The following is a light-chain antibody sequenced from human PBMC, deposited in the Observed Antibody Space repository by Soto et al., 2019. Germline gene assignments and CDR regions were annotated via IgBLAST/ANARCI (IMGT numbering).Light chain of an antibody. CDR2: GSS. Sequence: EIVLTQSPGTLSLSPGERATLSCRASQSVSSGYLAWYQQKPGQAPRLLIYGSSTRATGTPDRFSGSGSGTDFTLTVSRLEPEDFAVYYCQQYGTSPQTFGQGTNVEIK. CDR3: QQYGTSPQT. V-gene: IGKV3-20*01. J-gene: IGKJ1*01. CDR1: QSVSSGY.